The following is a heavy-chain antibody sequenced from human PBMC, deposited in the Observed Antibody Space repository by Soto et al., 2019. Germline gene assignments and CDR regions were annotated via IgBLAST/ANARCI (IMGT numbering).Heavy chain of an antibody. CDR1: GGSISSGGYY. D-gene: IGHD6-13*01. V-gene: IGHV4-31*03. CDR2: IYYSGST. CDR3: ARGARQQLVSSGVGWFDP. J-gene: IGHJ5*02. Sequence: QVQLQESGPGLVKPSQTLSLTCTVSGGSISSGGYYWSWIRQHPGKGLEWIGYIYYSGSTYYNPSLERRVTISVDTSKNQFSLKLSSVTAADTAVYYCARGARQQLVSSGVGWFDPWGQGTLVTVSS.